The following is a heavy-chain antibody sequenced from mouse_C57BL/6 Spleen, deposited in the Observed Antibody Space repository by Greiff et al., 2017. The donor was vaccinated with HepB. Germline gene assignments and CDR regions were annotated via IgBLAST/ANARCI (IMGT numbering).Heavy chain of an antibody. J-gene: IGHJ2*01. CDR2: INPNNGGT. CDR1: GYTFTDYY. CDR3: ARHYYGSREGLGY. D-gene: IGHD1-1*01. Sequence: EVQLQQSGPELVKPGASVKISCKASGYTFTDYYMNWVKQSHGKSLEWIGDINPNNGGTSYNQKFKGKATLTVDKSSSTAYMELRSLTSEDSAVYYCARHYYGSREGLGYWGQGTTLTVAS. V-gene: IGHV1-26*01.